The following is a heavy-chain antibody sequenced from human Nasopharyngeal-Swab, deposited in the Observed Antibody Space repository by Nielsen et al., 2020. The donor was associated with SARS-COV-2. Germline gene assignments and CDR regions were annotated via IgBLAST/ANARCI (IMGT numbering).Heavy chain of an antibody. CDR3: ARDRDTAMVAYYYYYGMDV. CDR2: ISYDGSNK. D-gene: IGHD5-18*01. V-gene: IGHV3-30-3*01. J-gene: IGHJ6*02. Sequence: GESLKISCAASGFTFRSYAMHWVRQAPGKGLEWVAVISYDGSNKYYADSVKGRFTISRDNSKNILYLQMNSLRAEDTAVYYCARDRDTAMVAYYYYYGMDVWGQGTTVTVSS. CDR1: GFTFRSYA.